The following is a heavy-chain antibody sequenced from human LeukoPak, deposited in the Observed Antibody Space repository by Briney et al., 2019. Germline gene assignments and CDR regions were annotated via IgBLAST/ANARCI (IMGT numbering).Heavy chain of an antibody. CDR3: ARDRWDYYGSGIHYYGMDV. Sequence: ASVRVSCKASGYTFTSYAMHWVRQAPGQRLEWMGWINAGNGNTKYSQKFQGRVTITRDTPASTAYMELSSPRSEDTAVYYCARDRWDYYGSGIHYYGMDVWGKGTTVTVSS. J-gene: IGHJ6*04. D-gene: IGHD3-10*01. V-gene: IGHV1-3*01. CDR1: GYTFTSYA. CDR2: INAGNGNT.